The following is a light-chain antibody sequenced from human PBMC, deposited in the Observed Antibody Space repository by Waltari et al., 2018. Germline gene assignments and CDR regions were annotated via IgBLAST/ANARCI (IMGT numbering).Light chain of an antibody. Sequence: DVVMTQSPLSLPATLGQPASISCRSSQSLVYNDGTTYLNWLQLRPGPAPRLLIYKVSNRESRVPDRFSGSGSGTDFTLKISRVEAEDVGVYYCMQPLETPWTFGQGTKVEIK. J-gene: IGKJ1*01. CDR1: QSLVYNDGTTY. CDR3: MQPLETPWT. V-gene: IGKV2-30*01. CDR2: KVS.